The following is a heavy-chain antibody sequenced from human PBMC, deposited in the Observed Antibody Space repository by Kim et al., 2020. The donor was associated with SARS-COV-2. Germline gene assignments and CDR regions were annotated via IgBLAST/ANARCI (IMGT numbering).Heavy chain of an antibody. J-gene: IGHJ4*02. CDR2: ISYDGSNK. CDR1: GFTFSSYA. D-gene: IGHD6-6*01. CDR3: ARELWYSSSSGTFFDY. V-gene: IGHV3-30*04. Sequence: GGSLRLSCAASGFTFSSYAMHWVRQAPGKGLEWVAVISYDGSNKYYADSVKGRFTISRDNSKNTLYLQMNSLRAEDTAVYYCARELWYSSSSGTFFDYWGQGTLVTVSS.